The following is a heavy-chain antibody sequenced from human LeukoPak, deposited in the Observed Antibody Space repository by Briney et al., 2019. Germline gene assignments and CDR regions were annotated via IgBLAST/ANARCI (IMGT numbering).Heavy chain of an antibody. CDR3: AGEEGGSGSDY. Sequence: ASVKVSCKASGFTFTRYHISWVRQAPGQGLEWMGWISAYNGNTNYAQKLQGRVTMTTDTSTSTTYMELRSLRSDDTAVYYCAGEEGGSGSDYWGQGTLVTVSS. V-gene: IGHV1-18*01. CDR1: GFTFTRYH. J-gene: IGHJ4*02. D-gene: IGHD1-26*01. CDR2: ISAYNGNT.